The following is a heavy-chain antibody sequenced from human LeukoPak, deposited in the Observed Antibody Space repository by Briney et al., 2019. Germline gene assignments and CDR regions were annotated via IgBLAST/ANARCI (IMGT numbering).Heavy chain of an antibody. J-gene: IGHJ5*02. D-gene: IGHD1-26*01. V-gene: IGHV3-74*01. CDR1: GFTLSSYW. CDR2: INNDGSGT. CDR3: ARDQDGPGATVDH. Sequence: GGSLRLSCAASGFTLSSYWMQWVRQAPGKGLVWVSRINNDGSGTTYADSVKGRFTISRDNAKNTLYLQMNSLRAEDTAVYYCARDQDGPGATVDHWGQGILVTVSS.